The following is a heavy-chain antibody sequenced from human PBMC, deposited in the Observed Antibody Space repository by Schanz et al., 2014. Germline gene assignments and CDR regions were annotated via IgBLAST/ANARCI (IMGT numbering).Heavy chain of an antibody. D-gene: IGHD2-2*01. J-gene: IGHJ5*02. CDR3: ARDGNQPLDA. V-gene: IGHV1-18*04. CDR1: GYNFNRHD. Sequence: QVQLVQSGPVVKKPGASVRLSCKASGYNFNRHDISWVRQAPGQGLEWMGWISGYNGKTIYLDNLEDRISMTPDTATSTAYMELRNLRSADTAVYYCARDGNQPLDAWGQGTLVTVSS. CDR2: ISGYNGKT.